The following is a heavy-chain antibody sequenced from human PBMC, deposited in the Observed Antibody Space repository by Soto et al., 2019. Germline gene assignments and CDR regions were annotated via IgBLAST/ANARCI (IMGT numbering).Heavy chain of an antibody. V-gene: IGHV4-30-4*01. D-gene: IGHD3-10*01. J-gene: IGHJ4*02. CDR1: GGSISSDRYY. Sequence: QVQLQESGPGLVKPSQTLSLTCIVSGGSISSDRYYWTWIRQPPGKALEWIGYIFYSGRAYYNPALESRVTISIDTSQNQFSLRLTSVTGADTAVYYCARTDYGSGSPINWGLGTRVTVSS. CDR2: IFYSGRA. CDR3: ARTDYGSGSPIN.